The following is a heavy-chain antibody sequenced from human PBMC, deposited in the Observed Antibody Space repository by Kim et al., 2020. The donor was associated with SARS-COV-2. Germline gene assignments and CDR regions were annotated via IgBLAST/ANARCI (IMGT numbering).Heavy chain of an antibody. CDR3: ARGYDDYGDYEVGY. V-gene: IGHV3-21*01. CDR2: ISSSSSYI. Sequence: GGSLRLSCAASGFTFSSYSMNWVRQAPGKGLEWVSSISSSSSYIYYADSVKGRFTISRDNSKNSLYLQMTSLRAEDTAVYYCARGYDDYGDYEVGYWGQGTLVTVSS. D-gene: IGHD4-17*01. J-gene: IGHJ4*02. CDR1: GFTFSSYS.